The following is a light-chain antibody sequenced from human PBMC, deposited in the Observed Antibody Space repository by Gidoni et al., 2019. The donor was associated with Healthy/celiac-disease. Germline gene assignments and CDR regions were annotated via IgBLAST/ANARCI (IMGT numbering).Light chain of an antibody. CDR2: GAS. J-gene: IGKJ2*01. Sequence: EIVMTQSPATLSVSPGERATLSCRASQRVSSNLAWYQQKPGQAPRLLIYGASTRATGIPTRFGGGGSGTEFTLTISRQQSEDVAVYCCQRNNSWPAYTFGQGTKLEIK. CDR1: QRVSSN. V-gene: IGKV3-15*01. CDR3: QRNNSWPAYT.